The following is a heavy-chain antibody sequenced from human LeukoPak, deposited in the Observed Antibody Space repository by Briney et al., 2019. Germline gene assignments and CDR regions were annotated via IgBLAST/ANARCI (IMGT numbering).Heavy chain of an antibody. CDR3: ASTFFGVAQLAWFYYYYMDV. D-gene: IGHD3/OR15-3a*01. Sequence: GGSLRLSCAASGFTFSSYSMNWVRQAPGKGLEWVSSISSSSSYIYYADSVKGRFTISRDNAKNSLYLQMNSLRAEDTAVYYCASTFFGVAQLAWFYYYYMDVWGKGTTVTVSS. CDR2: ISSSSSYI. V-gene: IGHV3-21*04. J-gene: IGHJ6*03. CDR1: GFTFSSYS.